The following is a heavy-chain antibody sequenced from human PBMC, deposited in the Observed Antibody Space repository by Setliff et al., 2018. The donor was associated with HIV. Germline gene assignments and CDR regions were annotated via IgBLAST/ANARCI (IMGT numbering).Heavy chain of an antibody. V-gene: IGHV4-38-2*02. Sequence: PSETLSLTCTVSGYPISSGYYWGWIRQPPGKGLEWIGSISHSGTTYYNPSLKSRGTISVDPSKNQFSLKRTAGTAAASAVYYCVRDNSYYYGSGGHHLYEVNVWGQGATVTVSS. CDR2: ISHSGTT. D-gene: IGHD3-10*01. CDR3: VRDNSYYYGSGGHHLYEVNV. CDR1: GYPISSGYY. J-gene: IGHJ6*02.